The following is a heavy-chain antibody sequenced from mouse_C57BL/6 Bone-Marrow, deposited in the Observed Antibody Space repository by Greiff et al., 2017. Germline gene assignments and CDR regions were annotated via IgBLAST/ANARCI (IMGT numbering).Heavy chain of an antibody. CDR2: INPYNGDT. J-gene: IGHJ4*01. Sequence: VQLQQSGPELVKPGDSVKISCKASGYSFTGYFMNWVMQSHGKSLEWIGRINPYNGDTFYNQKFKGKATLTVDKSSSTAHMELRSLTSEDSAVYYGARLRYYGSSYYYAMDYWGQGTSVTVSS. V-gene: IGHV1-20*01. CDR3: ARLRYYGSSYYYAMDY. D-gene: IGHD1-1*01. CDR1: GYSFTGYF.